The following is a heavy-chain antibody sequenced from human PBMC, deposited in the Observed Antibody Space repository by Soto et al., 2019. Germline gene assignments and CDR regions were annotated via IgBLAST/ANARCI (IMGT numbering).Heavy chain of an antibody. J-gene: IGHJ4*02. CDR3: AKSPNFYCSSPNCYKYYFDH. Sequence: VASVKVSCKASGYTFTSYYIHWVRQAPGQGPDLMGMINPNTDITTYAQKFQGRLTVTRDSSTSTVYMELSSLRPEDTAVYYCAKSPNFYCSSPNCYKYYFDHWGQGTRVTVSS. CDR2: INPNTDIT. D-gene: IGHD2-2*02. V-gene: IGHV1-46*01. CDR1: GYTFTSYY.